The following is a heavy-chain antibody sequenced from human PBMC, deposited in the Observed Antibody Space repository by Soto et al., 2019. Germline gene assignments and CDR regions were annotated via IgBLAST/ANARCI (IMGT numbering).Heavy chain of an antibody. CDR3: ARGVDDSSTYQQIDR. CDR1: GFTFSSYA. J-gene: IGHJ5*02. V-gene: IGHV3-23*01. CDR2: ISGSGGST. D-gene: IGHD3-22*01. Sequence: GGSLRLSCAASGFTFSSYAMSWVRQAPGKGLEWVSAISGSGGSTYYADSVKGRFTISRDDSKSSLYLQMNSLKTEDTAVYYCARGVDDSSTYQQIDRWGQGTLVTVS.